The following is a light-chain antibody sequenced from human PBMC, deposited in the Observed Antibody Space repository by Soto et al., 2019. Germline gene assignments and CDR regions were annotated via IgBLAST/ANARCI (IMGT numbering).Light chain of an antibody. CDR2: TND. CDR3: SSWDDNLDAVV. J-gene: IGLJ1*01. V-gene: IGLV1-44*01. Sequence: QSVLTQPPSASGTPGQRVTISCSGSSSNIGSNTVNWYQQLPGTAPKLLIYTNDQRTSGVPDRFSCSRSGTSASLAISGLQFEDEADYHCSSWDDNLDAVVFGAGTKVTVL. CDR1: SSNIGSNT.